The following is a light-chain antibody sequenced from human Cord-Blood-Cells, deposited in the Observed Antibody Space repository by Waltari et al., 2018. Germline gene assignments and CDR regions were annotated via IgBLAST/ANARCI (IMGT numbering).Light chain of an antibody. CDR3: QQSYSTPYT. V-gene: IGKV1-39*01. J-gene: IGKJ2*01. CDR2: AAS. Sequence: DIQMTQSPSSLSASVGDRVTITCRASQSISSYLNWYQQKPGKAPKHLIYAASSLQSGVPSRFSGSGSGTDFTLTISSLQPEEFATYYCQQSYSTPYTFGQGTKLEIK. CDR1: QSISSY.